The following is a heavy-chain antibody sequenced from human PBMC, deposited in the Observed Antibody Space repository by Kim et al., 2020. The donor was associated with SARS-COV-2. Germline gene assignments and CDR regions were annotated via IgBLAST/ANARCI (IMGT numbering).Heavy chain of an antibody. CDR3: ARGGGATTRRGFDY. J-gene: IGHJ4*02. Sequence: NPSLKSRVTISVDTSKHQFSLKLSSVTAADTAVYYCARGGGATTRRGFDYWGQGTLVTVSS. V-gene: IGHV4-34*01. D-gene: IGHD1-26*01.